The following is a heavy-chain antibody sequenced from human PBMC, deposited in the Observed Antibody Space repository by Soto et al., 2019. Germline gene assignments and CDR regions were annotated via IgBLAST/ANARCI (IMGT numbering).Heavy chain of an antibody. V-gene: IGHV4-59*01. D-gene: IGHD3-10*01. J-gene: IGHJ5*02. CDR3: PRDTLWFWDQRSLDP. CDR2: IYYSGST. Sequence: PSETLYLTCTVSVGSLSSYYWSWLRQPPGKGLEWIGYIYYSGSTNYNPSLKSRVTISVDTSKNQFSLKLRSVPSAVTSVYYCPRDTLWFWDQRSLDPSGQACRVTVSS. CDR1: VGSLSSYY.